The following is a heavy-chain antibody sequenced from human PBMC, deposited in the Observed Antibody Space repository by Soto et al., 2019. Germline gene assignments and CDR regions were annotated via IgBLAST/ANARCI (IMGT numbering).Heavy chain of an antibody. CDR2: LHIAGNT. CDR1: GFTVSNNY. J-gene: IGHJ4*02. Sequence: GGSLRLSCAASGFTVSNNYMTWVRQAPGKGLEWVALLHIAGNTYYADSVRGRFTVSRDNSKNTFYLQIKSLVADDTAIYFCARGWGLSHFDSWGQGTLVTVSS. D-gene: IGHD1-26*01. CDR3: ARGWGLSHFDS. V-gene: IGHV3-53*01.